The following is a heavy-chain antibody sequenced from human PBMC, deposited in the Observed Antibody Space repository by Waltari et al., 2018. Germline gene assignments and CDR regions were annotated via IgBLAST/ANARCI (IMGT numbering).Heavy chain of an antibody. D-gene: IGHD3-16*01. CDR3: ANFGGYNFWTDSSASSFDS. J-gene: IGHJ4*02. Sequence: QVHLVESGGGVVQPGTSLRLSCAASKFTFNKYGIHWVRQAPGKGLEWVALISDDGTQKYYADSVKGRFTISRDNSKNTLYLQMSSLRLEDTALYYCANFGGYNFWTDSSASSFDSWGQGTLVTVSS. CDR2: ISDDGTQK. CDR1: KFTFNKYG. V-gene: IGHV3-30*18.